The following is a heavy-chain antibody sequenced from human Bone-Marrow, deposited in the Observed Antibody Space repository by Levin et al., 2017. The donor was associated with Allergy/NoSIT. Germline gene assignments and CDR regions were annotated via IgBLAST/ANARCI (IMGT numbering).Heavy chain of an antibody. CDR1: GYTFTNYD. D-gene: IGHD4-17*01. V-gene: IGHV1-8*01. CDR2: MNTEKGNA. J-gene: IGHJ6*02. Sequence: ASVKVSCEASGYTFTNYDINWVRKAPGQGLEWMGWMNTEKGNAGYAEKFQGRVSMTRDTAISTAYMELSSLTSDDTAVYYCARARPYGGAGMDVWGPGATVTVSS. CDR3: ARARPYGGAGMDV.